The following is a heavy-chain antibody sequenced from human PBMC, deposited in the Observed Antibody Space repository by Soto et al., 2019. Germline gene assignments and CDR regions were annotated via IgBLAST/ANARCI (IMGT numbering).Heavy chain of an antibody. D-gene: IGHD4-4*01. V-gene: IGHV4-59*01. Sequence: SETLSLTCAVSGDSITSNHWNWIRQPPGRGLEWIGYIYNSGTTKYYPSLKSRVIISVDTSKNQLSLKLSSVTAADTAVYYCARVSMSTVSWGFDPWGQGTLVTVSS. CDR2: IYNSGTT. J-gene: IGHJ5*02. CDR3: ARVSMSTVSWGFDP. CDR1: GDSITSNH.